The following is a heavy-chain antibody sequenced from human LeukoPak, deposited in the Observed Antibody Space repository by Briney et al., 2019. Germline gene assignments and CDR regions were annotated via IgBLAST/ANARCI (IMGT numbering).Heavy chain of an antibody. CDR3: ARGSSSSFGY. Sequence: GGSLRLSCAASGFTFSSYGMHRVRQAPGKGLERVAVISYAGSNKYYADSVKGRFTISRDNSKNTLYLQMNSLRDEDTAVYYCARGSSSSFGYWGQGTMVTVSS. D-gene: IGHD6-6*01. J-gene: IGHJ4*02. CDR2: ISYAGSNK. CDR1: GFTFSSYG. V-gene: IGHV3-30*03.